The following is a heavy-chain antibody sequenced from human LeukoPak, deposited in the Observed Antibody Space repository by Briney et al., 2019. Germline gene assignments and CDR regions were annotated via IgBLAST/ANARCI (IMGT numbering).Heavy chain of an antibody. V-gene: IGHV4-30-2*01. CDR2: IYHSGST. CDR3: ARAYQAQGYYPYYFDY. CDR1: GGSISSGGYS. Sequence: SETLSLTCTVSGGSISSGGYSWSWIRQPPGKGLEWIGYIYHSGSTYYNPSLKSRVTISVDRSKNQFSLKLSSVTAADTAVYYCARAYQAQGYYPYYFDYWGQGTLVTVSS. D-gene: IGHD3-22*01. J-gene: IGHJ4*02.